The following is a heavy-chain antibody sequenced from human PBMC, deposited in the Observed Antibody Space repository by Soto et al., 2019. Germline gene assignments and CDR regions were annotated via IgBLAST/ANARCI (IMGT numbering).Heavy chain of an antibody. D-gene: IGHD3-22*01. CDR2: ISYDGSNK. J-gene: IGHJ4*02. CDR3: AKGHRTYYYDSSGYYYFGY. CDR1: GFTFSSYG. V-gene: IGHV3-30*18. Sequence: GGSLRLSCAASGFTFSSYGMHWVRQAPGKGLEWVAVISYDGSNKYYADSVKGRFTISRDNSKNTLYLQMNSLRAEDTAVYYCAKGHRTYYYDSSGYYYFGYWGQGTLVTVSS.